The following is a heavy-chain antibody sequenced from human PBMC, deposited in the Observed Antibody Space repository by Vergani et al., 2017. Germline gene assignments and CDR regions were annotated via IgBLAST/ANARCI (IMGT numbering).Heavy chain of an antibody. J-gene: IGHJ5*02. CDR3: ARDGDDYGDLRWFDP. Sequence: QLQLQESGPGLVKPSETLSHTCTVSGGSISSSSYYWGWIRQPPGKGLEWIGSIYYSGSTYYNPSLKSRVTISVDTSKNQFSLKLSSVTAADTAVYYCARDGDDYGDLRWFDPWGQGTLVTVSS. CDR1: GGSISSSSYY. D-gene: IGHD4-17*01. V-gene: IGHV4-39*07. CDR2: IYYSGST.